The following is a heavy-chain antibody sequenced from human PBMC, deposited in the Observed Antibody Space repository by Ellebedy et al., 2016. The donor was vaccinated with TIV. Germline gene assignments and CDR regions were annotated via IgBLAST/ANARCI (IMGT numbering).Heavy chain of an antibody. D-gene: IGHD3-22*01. CDR3: ARDLVHFESRGYYSEY. V-gene: IGHV1-18*04. J-gene: IGHJ4*02. Sequence: ASVKVSCKASGYIFTIYGINWVRQAPGQGLEWMGWITAYNGNTKYAQKFQGRVSMTTDTSTSTAYMELRSLRYDHTALYYCARDLVHFESRGYYSEYWGQGTLVTVSS. CDR1: GYIFTIYG. CDR2: ITAYNGNT.